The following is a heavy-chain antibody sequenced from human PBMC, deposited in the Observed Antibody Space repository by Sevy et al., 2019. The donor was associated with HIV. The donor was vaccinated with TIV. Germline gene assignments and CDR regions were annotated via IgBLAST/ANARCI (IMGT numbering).Heavy chain of an antibody. Sequence: GGSLRRSCAASGFTFSNYAMSWVRQAPGKGLGWVSTFSFGCGKINYADSVKGRFTISRDNSKNTLYLQMNSLRAEDTALYYCAGEGCSKPHDYWGQGTLVTVSS. V-gene: IGHV3-23*01. CDR2: FSFGCGKI. CDR1: GFTFSNYA. J-gene: IGHJ4*02. D-gene: IGHD2-2*01. CDR3: AGEGCSKPHDY.